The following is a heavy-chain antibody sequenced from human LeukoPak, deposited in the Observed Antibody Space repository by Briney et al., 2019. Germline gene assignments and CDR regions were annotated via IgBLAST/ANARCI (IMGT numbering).Heavy chain of an antibody. CDR1: GFTFSSYA. D-gene: IGHD2-2*01. CDR3: AKDPDIVVVPAHRNAFDI. J-gene: IGHJ3*02. CDR2: IRYDGSNK. Sequence: PGGSLRLSCAASGFTFSSYAMHWVRQAPGKGLEWVAFIRYDGSNKYYADSVKGRFTISRDNSKNTLYLQMNSLRAEDTAVYYCAKDPDIVVVPAHRNAFDIWGQGTMVTVSS. V-gene: IGHV3-30*02.